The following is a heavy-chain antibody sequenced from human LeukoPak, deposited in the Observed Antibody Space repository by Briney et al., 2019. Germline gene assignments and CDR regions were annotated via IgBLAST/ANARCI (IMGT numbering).Heavy chain of an antibody. CDR1: GFTFSSYA. CDR2: ISGSGSST. V-gene: IGHV3-23*01. Sequence: GGSLRLSCAASGFTFSSYAMSWVRQAPGKVLEWVSVISGSGSSTYYADSVKGRFTISRDNSKNTLYLQMNSLRAEDTAVYYCASVPYSRGDWGQGTLVTVSS. J-gene: IGHJ4*02. CDR3: ASVPYSRGD. D-gene: IGHD5-18*01.